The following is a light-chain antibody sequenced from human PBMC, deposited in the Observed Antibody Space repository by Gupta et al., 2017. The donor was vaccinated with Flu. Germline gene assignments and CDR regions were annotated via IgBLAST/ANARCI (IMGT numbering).Light chain of an antibody. CDR2: RNN. CDR1: TSNIGANY. J-gene: IGLJ3*02. CDR3: ASWDDSLSGPV. V-gene: IGLV1-47*01. Sequence: SVLTQPPSASGPPGQRVAISFSGSTSNIGANYVYWYQQLPGTAPKLLIYRNNQRPSGVPDRFSGSKSDTSASLAISGLRSEDEADYYCASWDDSLSGPVFGGGTKVTVL.